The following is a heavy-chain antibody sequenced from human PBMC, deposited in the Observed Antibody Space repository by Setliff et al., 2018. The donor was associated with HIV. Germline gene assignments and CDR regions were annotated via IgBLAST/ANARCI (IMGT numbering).Heavy chain of an antibody. J-gene: IGHJ3*02. D-gene: IGHD6-19*01. V-gene: IGHV4-38-2*01. CDR2: IYHSGTT. Sequence: SETLSLTCDVSGSYISNSYYWGWVRQPPGKGLEWIGSIYHSGTTYYNPSLKSRVTISVATSKIQFSLRLTSVTAADTALYYCARSKYSSGWYSDHDAFDIWGQGTMVAVSS. CDR3: ARSKYSSGWYSDHDAFDI. CDR1: GSYISNSYY.